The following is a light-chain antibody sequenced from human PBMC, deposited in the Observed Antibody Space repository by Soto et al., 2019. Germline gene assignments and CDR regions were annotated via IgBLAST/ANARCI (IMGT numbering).Light chain of an antibody. CDR3: LLTYNGVRV. CDR1: TGAVTSSHS. Sequence: QAVVTQEPSLTVSPGGTVTLTCDSSTGAVTSSHSPYWFQQKPGQAPRTLIYDTSKKHSWTPARFSGSLLGGKGALTLSGAQPEDEADYYCLLTYNGVRVFGGGTKLTVL. J-gene: IGLJ3*02. V-gene: IGLV7-46*01. CDR2: DTS.